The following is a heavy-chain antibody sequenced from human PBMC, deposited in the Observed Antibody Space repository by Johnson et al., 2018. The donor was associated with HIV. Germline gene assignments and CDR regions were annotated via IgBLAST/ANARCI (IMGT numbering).Heavy chain of an antibody. CDR3: GRANSRGAEYSNLGAFDI. D-gene: IGHD6-6*01. Sequence: QVQLVESGGGVVQPGRSLRLSCAASGFTFSSYAMHWVRQAPGKGLEWVAVISSDGSNTYYADSVKGRFTISRDNAKNSLYLQMNSLRAEDTAVDYCGRANSRGAEYSNLGAFDIWGQGTMVTVSS. CDR1: GFTFSSYA. J-gene: IGHJ3*02. CDR2: ISSDGSNT. V-gene: IGHV3-30-3*01.